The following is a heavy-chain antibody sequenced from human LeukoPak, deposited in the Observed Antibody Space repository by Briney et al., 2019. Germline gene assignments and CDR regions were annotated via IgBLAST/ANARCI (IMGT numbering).Heavy chain of an antibody. CDR1: GSSFTDYY. CDR2: SNPNSGGT. Sequence: ASVKVSCKSSGSSFTDYYMHWVRQAPGQGIELTGWSNPNSGGTSSAQKFRGRVTMIRDTSITTVYMELSWLTSDDTAIYYCARADRLHGGPYLIGPWGQGTLVTVSS. V-gene: IGHV1-2*02. D-gene: IGHD2-21*01. J-gene: IGHJ5*02. CDR3: ARADRLHGGPYLIGP.